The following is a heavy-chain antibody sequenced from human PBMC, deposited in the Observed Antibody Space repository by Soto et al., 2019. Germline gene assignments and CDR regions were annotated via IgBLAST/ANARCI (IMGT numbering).Heavy chain of an antibody. CDR2: ISYDGSNK. CDR1: GFTFSSYG. CDR3: ATYGMDV. V-gene: IGHV3-30*03. J-gene: IGHJ6*02. Sequence: QVQLVESGGGVVQPGRSLRLSCAASGFTFSSYGMHWVSQAPGKGLEWVAVISYDGSNKYYADSVKGRFTISRDNSKNTLYMQINSLRAEDTVVYYCATYGMDVWGQGTTVTVSS.